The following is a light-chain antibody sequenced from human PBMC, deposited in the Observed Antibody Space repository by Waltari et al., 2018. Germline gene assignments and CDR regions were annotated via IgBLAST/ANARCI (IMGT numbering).Light chain of an antibody. J-gene: IGLJ2*01. Sequence: QSALTQPASVSGSPGQSITISCTGSSSDVGTYNLVSWYQQYPGKAPKLMIYEVTKRPSGVSNRCSGSKSGNTASLTISGLQAEDEADYYCCSYAGSTTFVVFGGGTNLAVL. V-gene: IGLV2-23*02. CDR1: SSDVGTYNL. CDR3: CSYAGSTTFVV. CDR2: EVT.